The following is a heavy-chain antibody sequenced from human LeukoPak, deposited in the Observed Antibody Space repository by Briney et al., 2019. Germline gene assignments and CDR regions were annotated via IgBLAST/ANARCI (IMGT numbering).Heavy chain of an antibody. J-gene: IGHJ4*02. CDR3: ATDHLLDDSTY. D-gene: IGHD3-22*01. CDR1: GYTLTELS. Sequence: GESLKISRKVSGYTLTELSMHWVRQAPGKGLEWMGGFDPEDGETIYAQKFQGRVTMTEDTSTDTAYMELSSLRSEDTAVHYCATDHLLDDSTYWGQGTLVTVSS. CDR2: FDPEDGET. V-gene: IGHV1-24*01.